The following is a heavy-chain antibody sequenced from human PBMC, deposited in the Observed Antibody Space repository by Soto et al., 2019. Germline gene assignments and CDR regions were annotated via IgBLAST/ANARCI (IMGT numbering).Heavy chain of an antibody. J-gene: IGHJ4*02. D-gene: IGHD6-25*01. CDR1: RGSISSGTNY. V-gene: IGHV4-39*01. CDR3: ARHEAGWYFDS. Sequence: QLQLQESGPGLVNPSETLSLTCTVSRGSISSGTNYWAWIRQPPGKGLEWIANIYYSGSTFYNPSLKSRVTISRDTSKNQFSLKLRSVTAADTAVYYCARHEAGWYFDSWGQGTLVTVSS. CDR2: IYYSGST.